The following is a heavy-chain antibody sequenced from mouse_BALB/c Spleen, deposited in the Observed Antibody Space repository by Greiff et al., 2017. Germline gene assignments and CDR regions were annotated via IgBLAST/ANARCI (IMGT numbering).Heavy chain of an antibody. CDR2: ISDGGSYT. Sequence: EVNVVESGGGLVKPGGSLKLSCAASGFTFSDYYMYWVRQTPEKRLEWVATISDGGSYTYYPDSVKGRFTISRDNAKNNLYLQMSSLKSEDTAMYCCARDRGYDVAYWGQGTLVTVSA. J-gene: IGHJ3*01. D-gene: IGHD2-14*01. CDR3: ARDRGYDVAY. CDR1: GFTFSDYY. V-gene: IGHV5-4*02.